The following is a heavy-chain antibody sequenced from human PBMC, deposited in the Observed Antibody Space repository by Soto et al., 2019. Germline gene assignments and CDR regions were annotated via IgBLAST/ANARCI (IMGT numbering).Heavy chain of an antibody. CDR3: LRDAYFYDSSGDRYYYGMYV. CDR2: IIPIVCTA. J-gene: IGHJ6*02. V-gene: IGHV1-69*01. Sequence: QVPLGQSVAEVNKPGSSVKVSCKASGGTFSSYAISWVLQAPGQGLEWMGGIIPIVCTANYAQKFQVRVTITADESTSTASVELGSLSAEDTAVYDCLRDAYFYDSSGDRYYYGMYVGGQGSMDIVSS. D-gene: IGHD3-22*01. CDR1: GGTFSSYA.